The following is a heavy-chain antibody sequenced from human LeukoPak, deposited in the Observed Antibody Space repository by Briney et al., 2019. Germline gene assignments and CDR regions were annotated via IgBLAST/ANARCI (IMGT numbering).Heavy chain of an antibody. J-gene: IGHJ3*02. V-gene: IGHV1-18*04. Sequence: ASVKVSCKASGYTFTGYYMHWVRQAPGQGLEWMGWISAYNGNTNYAQKLQGRVTMTTDTSTSTAYMELRSLRSDDTAVYYCARMFYYDSSGPMEAFDIWGQGTMVTVSS. CDR1: GYTFTGYY. CDR2: ISAYNGNT. D-gene: IGHD3-22*01. CDR3: ARMFYYDSSGPMEAFDI.